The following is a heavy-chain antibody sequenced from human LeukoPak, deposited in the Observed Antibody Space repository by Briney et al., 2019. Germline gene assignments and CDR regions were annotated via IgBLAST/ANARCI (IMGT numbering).Heavy chain of an antibody. D-gene: IGHD3-10*01. V-gene: IGHV3-74*01. J-gene: IGHJ4*02. Sequence: GGSLRLSCAASGFTFSSYLMHWVRQAPGKGLVWVSRINSDGSSTSYADSVKGRFTISRDNAKNTLYLQMNSLRAEDTAVYYCASSLWFGELPFDYWGQGNLVTVSS. CDR2: INSDGSST. CDR1: GFTFSSYL. CDR3: ASSLWFGELPFDY.